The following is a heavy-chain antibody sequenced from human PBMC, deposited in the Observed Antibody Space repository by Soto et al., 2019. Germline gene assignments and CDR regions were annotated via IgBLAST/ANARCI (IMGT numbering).Heavy chain of an antibody. CDR1: GGSISNYY. D-gene: IGHD5-18*01. CDR3: VRGGGGYGNGTIDY. Sequence: QVQLQESGPGLVKPSETLSLTCTVSGGSISNYYWSWVRQPPGKGLEWVGYISYIGTTNYNPSLKSRVTISLDTSKNQFSLKLRSVTAADTAVYYWVRGGGGYGNGTIDYWGQGTLVTVSS. J-gene: IGHJ4*02. CDR2: ISYIGTT. V-gene: IGHV4-59*01.